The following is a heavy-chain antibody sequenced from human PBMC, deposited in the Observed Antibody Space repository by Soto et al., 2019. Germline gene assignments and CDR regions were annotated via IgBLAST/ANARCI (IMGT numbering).Heavy chain of an antibody. V-gene: IGHV4-34*01. Sequence: PSETLSLTCAVYGVSFSGYYWSWLRQPPGKGLEWIGEINHSGSTNYNPSLKSRVTISVDTSKNQFSLKLSSVTAADTAVYYCAGHNCSGGSCYRYYYGMDVWGQGTTVTVSS. CDR2: INHSGST. J-gene: IGHJ6*02. D-gene: IGHD2-15*01. CDR1: GVSFSGYY. CDR3: AGHNCSGGSCYRYYYGMDV.